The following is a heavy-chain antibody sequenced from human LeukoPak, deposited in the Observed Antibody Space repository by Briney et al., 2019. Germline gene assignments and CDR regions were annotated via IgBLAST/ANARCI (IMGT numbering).Heavy chain of an antibody. V-gene: IGHV4-34*01. CDR3: ASDIVVVPAPRY. Sequence: KPSETLSLTCAVYGGSFSGYYWSWIRQPPGKGLEWIGEINHSGSTNYNPSLKSRVTISVDTSKNQFSLKLSSVTAADTAVYYCASDIVVVPAPRYWGQGTLVTVSS. CDR1: GGSFSGYY. CDR2: INHSGST. D-gene: IGHD2-2*01. J-gene: IGHJ4*02.